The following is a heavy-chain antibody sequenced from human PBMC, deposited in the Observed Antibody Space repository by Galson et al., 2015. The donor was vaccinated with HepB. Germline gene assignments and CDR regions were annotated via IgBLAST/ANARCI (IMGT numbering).Heavy chain of an antibody. CDR1: GGSFSDYY. CDR2: INHSGST. V-gene: IGHV4-34*01. Sequence: ETLSLTCAVYGGSFSDYYWSWIRQPPGRGLEWIGEINHSGSTNDNPSLKSRITISVDTSKNQFSLKLTSVTAADAAVYYCARGPASVVYDYVWGSSRQPLYYLDSWGQGTLLTVSS. J-gene: IGHJ4*02. CDR3: ARGPASVVYDYVWGSSRQPLYYLDS. D-gene: IGHD3-16*02.